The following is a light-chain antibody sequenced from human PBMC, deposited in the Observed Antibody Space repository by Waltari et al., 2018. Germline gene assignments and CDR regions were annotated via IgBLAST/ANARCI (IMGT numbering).Light chain of an antibody. Sequence: DIQMTQSPSTLSASVGDRVTITCRASQSISSWLAWYQQKPGKAPKLLIYKASSLESGVPSRFSSSGSGTEFTLTISSLQPDDFATYYCQQYNSYGTFGQGTKVEIK. CDR2: KAS. V-gene: IGKV1-5*03. CDR1: QSISSW. CDR3: QQYNSYGT. J-gene: IGKJ1*01.